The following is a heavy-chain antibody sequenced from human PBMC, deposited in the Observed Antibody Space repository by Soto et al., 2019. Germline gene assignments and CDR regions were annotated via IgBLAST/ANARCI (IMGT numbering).Heavy chain of an antibody. CDR1: GFTFDDYT. V-gene: IGHV3-43*01. D-gene: IGHD5-12*01. J-gene: IGHJ4*02. Sequence: GGSLRLSCAASGFTFDDYTMHWVRQAPGKGLEWVSLISWDGGSTYYADSVKGRFTISRDNPKNSLYLQMNSLRAEDTAVYYCARPVYPWGNIVATRGLDYWGQGALVTVSS. CDR2: ISWDGGST. CDR3: ARPVYPWGNIVATRGLDY.